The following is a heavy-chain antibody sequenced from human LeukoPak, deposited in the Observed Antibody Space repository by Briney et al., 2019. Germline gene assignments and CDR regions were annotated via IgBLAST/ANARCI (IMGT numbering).Heavy chain of an antibody. J-gene: IGHJ1*01. V-gene: IGHV3-21*01. CDR1: GFSFSDYD. Sequence: TPGGSLRLPCSASGFSFSDYDMNWVRQAPGKGLEWVSAISGRSSHVYYGESVKGRFTISRDNAKNSLYLQLDSLGVEDTAVYYCGRAFPPLRTSSAGDLWGQGTLVTVSS. D-gene: IGHD3-16*01. CDR2: ISGRSSHV. CDR3: GRAFPPLRTSSAGDL.